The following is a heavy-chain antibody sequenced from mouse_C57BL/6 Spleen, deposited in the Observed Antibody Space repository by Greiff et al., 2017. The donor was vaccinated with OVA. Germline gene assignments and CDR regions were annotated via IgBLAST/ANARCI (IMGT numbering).Heavy chain of an antibody. J-gene: IGHJ2*01. V-gene: IGHV1-80*01. Sequence: VQRVESGAELVKPGASVKISCKASGYAFSSYWMNWVKQRPGKGLEWIGQIYPGDGDTNYNGKFKGKATLTADTSSSTAYMPLSSLTSEDSAVYFCARGYDGYYDYWGQGTTLTVSS. CDR1: GYAFSSYW. CDR2: IYPGDGDT. D-gene: IGHD2-3*01. CDR3: ARGYDGYYDY.